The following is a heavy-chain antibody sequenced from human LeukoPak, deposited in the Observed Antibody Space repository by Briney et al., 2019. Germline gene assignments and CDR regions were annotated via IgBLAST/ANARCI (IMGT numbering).Heavy chain of an antibody. J-gene: IGHJ4*02. CDR2: INHSGTT. CDR3: ARGPQSRFDY. CDR1: GVSFSGYY. V-gene: IGHV4-34*01. Sequence: SETLSLTCAVSGVSFSGYYWSWIRQPPGKGLEWIGEINHSGTTNYNPSLKSRVTISVDTSKNHFSLKLTSVTAADTAVHYCARGPQSRFDYWGQGTLVTVSS.